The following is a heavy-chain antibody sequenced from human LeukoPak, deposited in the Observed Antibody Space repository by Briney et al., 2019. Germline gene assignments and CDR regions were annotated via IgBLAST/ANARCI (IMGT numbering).Heavy chain of an antibody. CDR1: GGSFSVYY. CDR2: INHSGST. CDR3: ARGTRPITMVRNMRWVCGEYCQH. V-gene: IGHV4-34*01. D-gene: IGHD3-10*01. Sequence: PSETLSHTCAVYGGSFSVYYWSWIRQPPGKGLEWIGEINHSGSTNYNPSLKSRVTISVDTSKNQFSLKLSSVTAADTAVYYCARGTRPITMVRNMRWVCGEYCQHWGQGTLVTVSS. J-gene: IGHJ1*01.